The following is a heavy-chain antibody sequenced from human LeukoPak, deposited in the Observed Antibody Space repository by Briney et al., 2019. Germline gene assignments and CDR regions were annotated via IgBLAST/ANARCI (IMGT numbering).Heavy chain of an antibody. J-gene: IGHJ6*03. CDR3: ARDVDYGSGRDYYYMDV. CDR1: GGSISSHY. Sequence: SETLSLTCTVSGGSISSHYWSWIRQPPGKGLEWIGYIYYSGSTNYNPSLKSRVTISVDTSKNQFSLKLSSVTAADTAVYYCARDVDYGSGRDYYYMDVWGKGTTVTVSS. CDR2: IYYSGST. D-gene: IGHD3-10*01. V-gene: IGHV4-59*11.